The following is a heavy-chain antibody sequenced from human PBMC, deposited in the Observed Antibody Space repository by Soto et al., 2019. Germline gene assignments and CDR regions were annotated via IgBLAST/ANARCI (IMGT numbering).Heavy chain of an antibody. CDR1: GGTFNSYV. D-gene: IGHD3-22*01. V-gene: IGHV1-69*01. CDR2: IIPFLATA. Sequence: VQLVQSGAEVKKPGSSVKVSCKPSGGTFNSYVLNWVRQAPGQGLEWMGGIIPFLATAEDAEKFQGRLTITADESTSTAYMDLSSLISEDTAVYYCAGTPFDTSGYFPSGLDLWGHGPLVTVAA. CDR3: AGTPFDTSGYFPSGLDL. J-gene: IGHJ5*02.